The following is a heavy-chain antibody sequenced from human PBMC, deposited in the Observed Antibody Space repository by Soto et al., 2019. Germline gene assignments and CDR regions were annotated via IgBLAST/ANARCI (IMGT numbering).Heavy chain of an antibody. V-gene: IGHV4-59*11. CDR2: ISYSGST. CDR1: GGSISTLY. J-gene: IGHJ5*02. CDR3: ARGQRPYVSGPYSPWFDP. Sequence: QVQLQESGTGLVKPSETLSLTCAVSGGSISTLYWTWIRQPPGKGPQSIGEISYSGSTSYNPSLKGRVTMSVDTSKNEFSLKLTSVTAADTDVYYCARGQRPYVSGPYSPWFDPWGQGILVTVSS. D-gene: IGHD3-10*01.